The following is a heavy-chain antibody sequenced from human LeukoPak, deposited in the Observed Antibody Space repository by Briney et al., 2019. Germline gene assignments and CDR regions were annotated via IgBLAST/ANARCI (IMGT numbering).Heavy chain of an antibody. D-gene: IGHD3-22*01. Sequence: SETLSLTCTVSGGSISSYYWSWIRQPPGKGLEWVVYIYYSGSTNYNPYLQSRVTISVDTSKNQFSLKLSYVTAADTAVYYCARSGYYDSSGYYAVAQAPSYYYYYMDVWGKGTTVSISS. V-gene: IGHV4-59*01. CDR3: ARSGYYDSSGYYAVAQAPSYYYYYMDV. CDR1: GGSISSYY. J-gene: IGHJ6*03. CDR2: IYYSGST.